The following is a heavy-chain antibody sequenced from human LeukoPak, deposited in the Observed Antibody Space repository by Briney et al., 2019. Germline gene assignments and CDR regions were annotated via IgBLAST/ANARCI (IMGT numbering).Heavy chain of an antibody. CDR3: TTAPEWLGLFMDV. D-gene: IGHD6-19*01. Sequence: PGGSLRLSCAASGFTFSNAWMSWVRQAPGKRLEWVGRIKSKTDGGTTDYAAPVKGRFTISRDDSKNTLYLQMNSLKTEDTAVYYCTTAPEWLGLFMDVWGQGTTVTVSS. CDR2: IKSKTDGGTT. J-gene: IGHJ6*02. V-gene: IGHV3-15*01. CDR1: GFTFSNAW.